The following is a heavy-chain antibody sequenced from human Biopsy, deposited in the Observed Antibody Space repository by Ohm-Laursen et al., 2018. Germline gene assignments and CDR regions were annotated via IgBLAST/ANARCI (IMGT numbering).Heavy chain of an antibody. Sequence: GSLRLSCAASGFTFSDYYMGWIRQAPGKGLEWVSYITSGGSTTDYADSVKGRFTISRDNAKSSLFLQMNSLRAEDTAVYYCARDVEGFYSYAMDVWGQGTTVTVSS. J-gene: IGHJ6*02. CDR2: ITSGGSTT. CDR3: ARDVEGFYSYAMDV. V-gene: IGHV3-11*01. D-gene: IGHD5-24*01. CDR1: GFTFSDYY.